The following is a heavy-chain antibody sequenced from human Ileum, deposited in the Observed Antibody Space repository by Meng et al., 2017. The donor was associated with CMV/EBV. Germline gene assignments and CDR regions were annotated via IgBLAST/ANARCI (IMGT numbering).Heavy chain of an antibody. CDR2: VSQGGTVT. V-gene: IGHV3-23*01. CDR3: ARLHPSTTSSFFDY. D-gene: IGHD6-6*01. Sequence: VQRLEAVAGLVQPGGSLRVSCAASGFNFSDAAMSWIRQAPGKGLEWVSTVSQGGTVTYYADSVKGRFTISRDNSKNTLYVQMNSLRAEDTAVYYCARLHPSTTSSFFDYWGQGTLVTVSS. CDR1: GFNFSDAA. J-gene: IGHJ4*02.